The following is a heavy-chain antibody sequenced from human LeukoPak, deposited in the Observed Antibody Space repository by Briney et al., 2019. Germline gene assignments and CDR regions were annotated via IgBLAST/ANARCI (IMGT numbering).Heavy chain of an antibody. CDR3: ASLLRLETGYNWFDP. CDR2: IYYSGST. CDR1: GVSISSNSYY. J-gene: IGHJ5*02. Sequence: LETLSLTCTVSGVSISSNSYYWGWIRQPPGKGLEWIGNIYYSGSTYYNPSLKSRVTISVDTSKNQFSLRLSSVTAADTAMYYCASLLRLETGYNWFDPWGQGTLVTVSS. D-gene: IGHD3-3*01. V-gene: IGHV4-39*01.